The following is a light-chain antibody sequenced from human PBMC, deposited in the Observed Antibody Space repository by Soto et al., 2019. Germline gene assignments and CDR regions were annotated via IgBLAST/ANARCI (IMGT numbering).Light chain of an antibody. CDR1: SSDVGAYNY. Sequence: QSALTQPPSASGSPGQSVTISCPGTSSDVGAYNYVSWYQQHAGKAPKLVIYEVTKRPSGVPDRFSGSKSANTASLTVSGLQAEDEADYYCSSFASSNTWVFGGGTQLTVL. J-gene: IGLJ3*02. V-gene: IGLV2-8*01. CDR2: EVT. CDR3: SSFASSNTWV.